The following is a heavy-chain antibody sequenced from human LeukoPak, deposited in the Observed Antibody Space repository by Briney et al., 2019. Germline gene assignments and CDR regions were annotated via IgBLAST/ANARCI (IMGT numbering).Heavy chain of an antibody. Sequence: GGSLRLSCAASGFTFISYAMSWVRQAPGKGLEWVSAISGSGGSTYYADSVKGRFTISRDNSKNTLYLQMNSLRAEDTAVYYCAKGVPAAKAGNWFDPWGQGTLVTVSS. CDR3: AKGVPAAKAGNWFDP. D-gene: IGHD2-2*01. J-gene: IGHJ5*02. V-gene: IGHV3-23*01. CDR1: GFTFISYA. CDR2: ISGSGGST.